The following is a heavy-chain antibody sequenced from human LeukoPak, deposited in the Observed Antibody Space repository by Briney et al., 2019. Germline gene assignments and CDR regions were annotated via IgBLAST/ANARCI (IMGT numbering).Heavy chain of an antibody. CDR3: ARDKRGYSYGYFDY. CDR2: ISSNGGST. CDR1: GFTFSSYA. J-gene: IGHJ4*02. Sequence: GGSLRLSCAASGFTFSSYAMHWVRQAPGKGLEYVSAISSNGGSTYYANSVKGRFTISRDNAKNTLYLQMNSLRAEDTAVYYCARDKRGYSYGYFDYWGQGTLVTVSS. D-gene: IGHD5-18*01. V-gene: IGHV3-64*01.